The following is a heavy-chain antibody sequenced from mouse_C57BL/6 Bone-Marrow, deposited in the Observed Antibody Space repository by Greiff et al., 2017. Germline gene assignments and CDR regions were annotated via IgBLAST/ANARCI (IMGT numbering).Heavy chain of an antibody. CDR3: ARLRAYYSNLYAMDY. J-gene: IGHJ4*01. V-gene: IGHV1-26*01. Sequence: VQLQQSGPELVKPGASVKISCKASGYTFTDYYMNWVKQSPGKSLEWIGDINPNNGGTSYNQKFKGKATLTVDKSSSTAYMELRSLTSEDSAVYYCARLRAYYSNLYAMDYWGQGTSVTVSS. CDR2: INPNNGGT. CDR1: GYTFTDYY. D-gene: IGHD2-5*01.